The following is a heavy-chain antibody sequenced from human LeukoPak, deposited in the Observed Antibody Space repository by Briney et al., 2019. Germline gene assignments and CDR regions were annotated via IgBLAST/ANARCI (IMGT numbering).Heavy chain of an antibody. D-gene: IGHD3-3*02. V-gene: IGHV4-39*01. Sequence: SETLSLTCTVSGGSINTGNYYWGWIRQPPGKGLEWIGSIYYSGSTYYNPSLKSRVTISVDTSKNQFSLKLSSVTAADTAVYYCARSFFFVGPVYYFEKWGRGTRVPVSS. CDR2: IYYSGST. CDR1: GGSINTGNYY. J-gene: IGHJ4*02. CDR3: ARSFFFVGPVYYFEK.